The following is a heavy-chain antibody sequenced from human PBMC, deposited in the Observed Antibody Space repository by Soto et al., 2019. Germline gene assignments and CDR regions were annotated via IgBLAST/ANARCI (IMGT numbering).Heavy chain of an antibody. CDR3: ARSTATVTTTFDY. CDR1: GGSISSYY. CDR2: IYYSGST. D-gene: IGHD4-17*01. J-gene: IGHJ4*02. V-gene: IGHV4-59*01. Sequence: SETLSLTCTVSGGSISSYYWSWIRQPPGEGLEWIGYIYYSGSTNYNPSLKSRVTISVDTSKNQFSLKLSSVTAADTAVYYCARSTATVTTTFDYWGQGTLVTVSS.